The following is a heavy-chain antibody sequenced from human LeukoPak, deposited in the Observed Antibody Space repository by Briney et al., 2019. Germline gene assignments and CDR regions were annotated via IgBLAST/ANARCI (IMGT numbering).Heavy chain of an antibody. Sequence: PSETLSLTCAVYGGSFSGYYWSWIRQPPGQGLEWIGEINHSGSTNYNPSLKSRVTISVDTSKNQFSLKLSSVTAADTAVYYCARVRYYDFWSGPYFDYWGQGTLVTVSS. CDR2: INHSGST. V-gene: IGHV4-34*01. CDR3: ARVRYYDFWSGPYFDY. D-gene: IGHD3-3*01. CDR1: GGSFSGYY. J-gene: IGHJ4*02.